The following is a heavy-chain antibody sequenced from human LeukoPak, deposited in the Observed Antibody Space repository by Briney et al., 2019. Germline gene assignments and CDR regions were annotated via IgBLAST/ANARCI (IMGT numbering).Heavy chain of an antibody. J-gene: IGHJ3*02. CDR1: GGSISSNNW. D-gene: IGHD2-2*01. CDR3: ARPFYCSSTSCYFAFDI. CDR2: IFHSGGT. Sequence: SGTLSLTCAVSGGSISSNNWWSWVRQPPEKGLEWIEEIFHSGGTNYNPSLKSRVTISVDTSKNQFSLKLSSVTAADTAVYYCARPFYCSSTSCYFAFDIWGQGTMVTVSS. V-gene: IGHV4-4*02.